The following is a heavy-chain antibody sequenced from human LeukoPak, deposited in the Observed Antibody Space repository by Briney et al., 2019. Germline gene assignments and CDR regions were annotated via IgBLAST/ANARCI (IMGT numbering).Heavy chain of an antibody. D-gene: IGHD3-16*02. J-gene: IGHJ4*02. CDR3: TKDHSEYVWGSYRRDDY. CDR2: ISGSGDNT. CDR1: GFSVNSYA. V-gene: IGHV3-23*01. Sequence: GGFLRLSCAASGFSVNSYAMSWVRQGPGKGLEWVSTISGSGDNTYYADSVRDRFTISRDNSKNTLYLQMDSLRAEDTAVYYCTKDHSEYVWGSYRRDDYWGQGTLVTVSS.